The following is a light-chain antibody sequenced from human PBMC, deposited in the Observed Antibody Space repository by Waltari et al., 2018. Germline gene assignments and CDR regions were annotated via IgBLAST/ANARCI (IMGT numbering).Light chain of an antibody. CDR2: GAS. CDR3: QQSYGIPWT. CDR1: RSISGY. J-gene: IGKJ1*01. V-gene: IGKV1-39*01. Sequence: DLQMTQSPSSLSASVRDRVTITCRASRSISGYLNWYQQKSGKAPDLLIFGASTLHSGVPSRFSGSGSGTDFTLTISSLQPDDFATYYCQQSYGIPWTFGEGTKVEIK.